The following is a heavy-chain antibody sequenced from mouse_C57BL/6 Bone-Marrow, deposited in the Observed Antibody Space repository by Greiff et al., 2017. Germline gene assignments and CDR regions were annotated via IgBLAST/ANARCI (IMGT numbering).Heavy chain of an antibody. Sequence: VQLQQPGAELVMPGASVKLSCKASGYTFTSYWMHWVKQRPGPGLAWIGEIDPSDSYTNYNPKFKGKYTLTVDKSSSTAYMQLSSRTSEDSAVYDCARDTRGYFDYWGQGTTLTVSS. D-gene: IGHD2-12*01. CDR3: ARDTRGYFDY. CDR2: IDPSDSYT. J-gene: IGHJ2*01. CDR1: GYTFTSYW. V-gene: IGHV1-69*01.